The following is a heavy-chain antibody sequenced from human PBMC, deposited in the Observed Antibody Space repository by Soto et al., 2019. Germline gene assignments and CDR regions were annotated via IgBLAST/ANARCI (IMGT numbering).Heavy chain of an antibody. CDR1: GYTFTSYG. CDR3: ARGRYGDY. Sequence: QVHLVQSGAEVKKPGASVKVSCKGSGYTFTSYGITWVRQAPGQGLEWMGWISAHNGNTNYAQKLQGRVTVTRDTSKSTAYMELRSLRSDDTAVDYGARGRYGDYWGQGALVTVSS. CDR2: ISAHNGNT. V-gene: IGHV1-18*01. D-gene: IGHD1-1*01. J-gene: IGHJ4*02.